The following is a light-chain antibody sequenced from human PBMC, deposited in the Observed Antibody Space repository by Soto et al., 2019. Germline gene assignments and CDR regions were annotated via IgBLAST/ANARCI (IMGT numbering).Light chain of an antibody. CDR3: QQRSNWPRT. CDR1: QNISSY. J-gene: IGKJ1*01. V-gene: IGKV3-11*01. Sequence: IVLTQSPVTLSLSPGERATLSCRASQNISSYLIWYQQKPGQAPRLLMYDVSNRATGIPARFSGSGSGTDFTLTISSLESEDLAVYYCQQRSNWPRTFGQGTKVDTK. CDR2: DVS.